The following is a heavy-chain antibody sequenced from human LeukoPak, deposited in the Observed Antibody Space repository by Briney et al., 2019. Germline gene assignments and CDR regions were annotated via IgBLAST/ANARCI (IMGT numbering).Heavy chain of an antibody. Sequence: GGSLRLSCAASGFTVSTYCMTWVRLAPGKGLEWVLTIYSGGTTYYADSVMGRFTISRHNSRNTLYLQMNSLRAEDTAVYYCARVDTVMAYYFDLWGQGTLVTVSS. CDR2: IYSGGTT. CDR3: ARVDTVMAYYFDL. V-gene: IGHV3-53*04. CDR1: GFTVSTYC. D-gene: IGHD5-18*01. J-gene: IGHJ4*02.